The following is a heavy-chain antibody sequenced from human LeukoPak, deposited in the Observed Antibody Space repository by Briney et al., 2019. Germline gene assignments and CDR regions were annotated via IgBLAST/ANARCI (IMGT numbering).Heavy chain of an antibody. CDR2: ISGSGDST. J-gene: IGHJ4*02. D-gene: IGHD6-19*01. Sequence: GGSLRLSCAASGFTFSNYVMSWVRQAPGKGLEWVSGISGSGDSTYYADSVKGRFAISRDNSKNTLYLQMNSLRVEDTAAYYCAKVRAPSGWFNSDYWGQGTLVTVCS. CDR1: GFTFSNYV. V-gene: IGHV3-23*01. CDR3: AKVRAPSGWFNSDY.